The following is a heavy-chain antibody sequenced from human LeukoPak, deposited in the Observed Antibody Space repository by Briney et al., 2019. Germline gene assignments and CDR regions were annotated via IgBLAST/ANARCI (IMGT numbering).Heavy chain of an antibody. V-gene: IGHV4-59*01. CDR2: IYYSGST. CDR1: GGSISSYY. Sequence: SETLSLTCTVSGGSISSYYWSWIRQPPGKGLEWIGYIYYSGSTNYNPSLKSRVTISVDTSKNQFSLELSSVTAADTAVYYCATQAVAGPPTRVGYWGQGTLVTVSS. J-gene: IGHJ4*02. CDR3: ATQAVAGPPTRVGY. D-gene: IGHD6-19*01.